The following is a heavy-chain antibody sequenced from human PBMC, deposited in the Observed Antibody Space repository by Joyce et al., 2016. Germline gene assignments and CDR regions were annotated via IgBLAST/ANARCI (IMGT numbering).Heavy chain of an antibody. J-gene: IGHJ4*02. Sequence: QVQLQQWGAGLLKPSQPLSLTSGGYVASFTLYPDWFSWVRQTPEQGLEWIGESHYTVATNSNPSFKSRVAMSVDTAKSQFFLKLTSMTAADTAVYYGARGTDYVWVSPWGQGTLVTVSS. V-gene: IGHV4-34*02. CDR2: SHYTVAT. D-gene: IGHD3-16*01. CDR1: VASFTLYPDW. CDR3: ARGTDYVWVSP.